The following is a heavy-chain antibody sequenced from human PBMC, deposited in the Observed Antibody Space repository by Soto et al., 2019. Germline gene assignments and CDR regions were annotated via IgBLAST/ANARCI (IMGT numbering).Heavy chain of an antibody. CDR3: ARLRVDIWSAAFFDH. CDR1: GYTFTTFA. J-gene: IGHJ4*02. Sequence: GASVKVSCKTSGYTFTTFAMHWVRQAPGQSLEWTGYINAGNGNIKYAQKFQDRVTITRDTSARTVYMELSRLTSEDTAIYYCARLRVDIWSAAFFDHWGQGTLVTVSS. V-gene: IGHV1-3*01. D-gene: IGHD3-3*01. CDR2: INAGNGNI.